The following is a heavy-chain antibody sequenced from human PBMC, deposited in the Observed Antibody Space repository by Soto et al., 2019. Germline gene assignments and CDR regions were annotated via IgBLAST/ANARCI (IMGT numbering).Heavy chain of an antibody. J-gene: IGHJ4*02. V-gene: IGHV1-18*01. Sequence: GASVKVSCKASGYTFTSYGISWVRQAPGQGLEWMGWISAYNGNTNYAQKLQGRVTMTTDTSTSTAYMELRSLRSDDTAVYYCARTRYCSGGSCRAVFDYWGQRTLVTVSS. CDR3: ARTRYCSGGSCRAVFDY. D-gene: IGHD2-15*01. CDR2: ISAYNGNT. CDR1: GYTFTSYG.